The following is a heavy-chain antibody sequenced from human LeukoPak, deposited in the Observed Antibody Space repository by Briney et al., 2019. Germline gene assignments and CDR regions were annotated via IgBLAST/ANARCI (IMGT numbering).Heavy chain of an antibody. CDR2: IYTSGST. J-gene: IGHJ3*02. Sequence: SETLSLTCTVSGGSISNYYWSWLRQPAGKGLEWIGRIYTSGSTNYNPSLKSRVTMSVDTSKNQFSLKLSSVTAADTAVYYCARGHRFGESAHAFDIWGQGTMVTVSS. CDR1: GGSISNYY. D-gene: IGHD3-10*01. V-gene: IGHV4-4*07. CDR3: ARGHRFGESAHAFDI.